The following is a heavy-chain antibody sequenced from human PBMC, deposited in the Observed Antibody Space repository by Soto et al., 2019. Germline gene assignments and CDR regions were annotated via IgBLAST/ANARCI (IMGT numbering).Heavy chain of an antibody. D-gene: IGHD3-22*01. CDR1: GGSFSGYY. J-gene: IGHJ4*02. Sequence: SETLSLTCAVYGGSFSGYYWSWIRQPPGKGLEWIGEINHSGSTNYNPCLKSRVTISVDTSKNQFSLKLSSVTAADTAVYYCARETRAQQLVVIHYYFYYWGQGTLVTVSS. CDR2: INHSGST. CDR3: ARETRAQQLVVIHYYFYY. V-gene: IGHV4-34*01.